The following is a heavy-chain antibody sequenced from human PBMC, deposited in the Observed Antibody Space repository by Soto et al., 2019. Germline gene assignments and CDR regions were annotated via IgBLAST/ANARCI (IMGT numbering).Heavy chain of an antibody. V-gene: IGHV3-30*19. D-gene: IGHD3-16*01. CDR2: TSYDGSNK. CDR1: GFTFRSYV. Sequence: ESGGGVVQPGTSLRLSCVGSGFTFRSYVIHWVRQAPGKGLEWVALTSYDGSNKDYGDSVKGRFTISRDNSRNTVDLQMDSLSREDTALYYCARWGTTGGLDVWGQGTLVSVSS. CDR3: ARWGTTGGLDV. J-gene: IGHJ1*01.